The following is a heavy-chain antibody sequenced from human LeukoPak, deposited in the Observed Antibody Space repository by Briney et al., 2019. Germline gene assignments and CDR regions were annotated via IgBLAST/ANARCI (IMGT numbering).Heavy chain of an antibody. J-gene: IGHJ6*03. V-gene: IGHV3-7*03. D-gene: IGHD1-1*01. CDR1: GFPFSDSW. CDR3: AGGNAMEV. CDR2: IKKDGTGI. Sequence: QAGGSLRLSCAVSGFPFSDSWMYWVRQAPGKGLEGVANIKKDGTGISYVDSVRGRFIISRDNARNSLYLQMDSLRVEDTAVYFCAGGNAMEVWGKGTAVTVPS.